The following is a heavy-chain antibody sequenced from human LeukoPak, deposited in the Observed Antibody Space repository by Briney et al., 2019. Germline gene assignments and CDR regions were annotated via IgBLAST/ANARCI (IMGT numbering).Heavy chain of an antibody. CDR3: ARHDENGYYFFDI. CDR1: GGSIGTYH. J-gene: IGHJ4*02. V-gene: IGHV4-59*08. CDR2: IFDSGSP. D-gene: IGHD5-24*01. Sequence: SETLSLTCTVSGGSIGTYHWSWVRQPPGKGLEWIGYIFDSGSPNYRPALRSRVTISLDTSKNQLSLRLKSATAADTGIYYCARHDENGYYFFDIWGQGTLVTVSS.